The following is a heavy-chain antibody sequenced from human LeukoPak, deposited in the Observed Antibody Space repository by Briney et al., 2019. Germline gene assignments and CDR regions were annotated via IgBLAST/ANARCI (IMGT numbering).Heavy chain of an antibody. J-gene: IGHJ3*02. Sequence: KPSETLSLTCTVSGYSISSGYYWGWIRQPPGKGLEWIGSIDHSGSTYYNPSLKSRVTISVDTSKNQFSLKLSSVTAADTAVYYCARQDNLTTRDAFDIWGQGTMVTVSS. CDR3: ARQDNLTTRDAFDI. D-gene: IGHD3-22*01. CDR2: IDHSGST. CDR1: GYSISSGYY. V-gene: IGHV4-38-2*02.